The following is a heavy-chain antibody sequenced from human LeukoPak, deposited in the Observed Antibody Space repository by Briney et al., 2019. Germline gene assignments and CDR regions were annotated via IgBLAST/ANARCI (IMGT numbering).Heavy chain of an antibody. D-gene: IGHD3-22*01. CDR1: GFSLTSNGVG. Sequence: SGPTLVKPTQTLTLTCTFSGFSLTSNGVGVGWIRQPPGKALEGLALIYWGDEKRYSPSLRTRLTITKDTSRRQVFLTLSNMDPVDTGTYYCAHLYFYNSVGYSRAFDYWGQGTLVTVSS. CDR2: IYWGDEK. CDR3: AHLYFYNSVGYSRAFDY. V-gene: IGHV2-5*02. J-gene: IGHJ4*02.